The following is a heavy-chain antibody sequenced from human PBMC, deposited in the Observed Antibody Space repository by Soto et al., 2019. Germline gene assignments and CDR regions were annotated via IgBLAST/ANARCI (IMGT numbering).Heavy chain of an antibody. CDR3: ARGFDRDDVWSGYFGEGLALPYGMDV. J-gene: IGHJ6*02. CDR1: GGSIPSGIYY. CDR2: ILYSGST. V-gene: IGHV4-30-4*01. D-gene: IGHD3-3*01. Sequence: QVQFQESGPGLLKPSQALSLTGTFSGGSIPSGIYYWSWIRQTQRTGLEGIGHILYSGSTLYNPSLKSRLTMSLDTSKNQFSLRLSSVTVADTAVYYCARGFDRDDVWSGYFGEGLALPYGMDVWGQGSAISVS.